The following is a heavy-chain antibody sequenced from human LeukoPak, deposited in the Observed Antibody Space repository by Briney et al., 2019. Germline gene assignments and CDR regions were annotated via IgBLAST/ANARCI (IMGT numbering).Heavy chain of an antibody. V-gene: IGHV4-59*08. D-gene: IGHD3-10*01. CDR2: IYYSGST. CDR1: GGSISSYY. J-gene: IGHJ4*02. Sequence: PSETLSLTCTVSGGSISSYYWSWIRQPPGKGLEWIGYIYYSGSTNYNPSLTSRVTISVDTSKNQFSLKLSSVTAADTAVYYCARHRSWFGESQLGPRGPVDYWGQGTLVTVSS. CDR3: ARHRSWFGESQLGPRGPVDY.